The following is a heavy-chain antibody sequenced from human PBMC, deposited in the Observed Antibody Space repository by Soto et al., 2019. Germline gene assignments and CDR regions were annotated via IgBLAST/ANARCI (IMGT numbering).Heavy chain of an antibody. V-gene: IGHV3-48*02. Sequence: EVQLVESGGGLVQPGESLRLSCAASGFTFSSYCMNWVRQAPGKGLEWVSPISSSGSTIYYADSVKGRFTISRDNAKKSVFPQNNRLRDDDPAIYFCARGSVVVVAATYYAMHAWGQGTTVTLS. CDR3: ARGSVVVVAATYYAMHA. J-gene: IGHJ6*02. CDR2: ISSSGSTI. CDR1: GFTFSSYC. D-gene: IGHD2-15*01.